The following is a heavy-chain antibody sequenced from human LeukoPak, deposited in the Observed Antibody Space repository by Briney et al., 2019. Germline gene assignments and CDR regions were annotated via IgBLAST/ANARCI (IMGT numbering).Heavy chain of an antibody. CDR3: AKDLINYGSGSYLPSDY. V-gene: IGHV3-30*18. D-gene: IGHD3-10*01. J-gene: IGHJ4*02. CDR1: GFTFSSYA. Sequence: GRSLRLSCAASGFTFSSYAMHWVRQAPGKGLEWVAVISYDGSNTYYADSVKGRFTISRDNSKNTLYLQMNSLRAEDTAVYYCAKDLINYGSGSYLPSDYWGQGTLVTVSS. CDR2: ISYDGSNT.